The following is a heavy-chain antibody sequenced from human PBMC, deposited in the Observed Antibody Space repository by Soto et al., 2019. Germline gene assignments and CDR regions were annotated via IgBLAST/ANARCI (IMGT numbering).Heavy chain of an antibody. CDR2: IYYSGST. CDR1: GGSSISSSYY. V-gene: IGHV4-39*01. Sequence: SETMSLSCTVAGGSSISSSYYWGWIRQPPGKGLEWIGSIYYSGSTYYNPSLRSRVTISVDTSKNQFSLKLSSVTAADTAVFYCARSYGDYVNQAFDIWCHATMVS. J-gene: IGHJ3*02. D-gene: IGHD4-17*01. CDR3: ARSYGDYVNQAFDI.